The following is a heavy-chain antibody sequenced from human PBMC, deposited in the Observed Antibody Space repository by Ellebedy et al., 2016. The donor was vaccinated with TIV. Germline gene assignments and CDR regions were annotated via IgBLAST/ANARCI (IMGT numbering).Heavy chain of an antibody. CDR1: GFTFSNNA. CDR2: ISESGGSST. J-gene: IGHJ3*01. CDR3: ATRGAFDF. Sequence: GGSLRLSXAASGFTFSNNAMTWVRQAPGKGLEWVSAISESGGSSTYYADSVKGRFTISRDNSKNTLYLQMNSLRVEDTAVYYCATRGAFDFWGQGTMVTVSS. V-gene: IGHV3-23*01.